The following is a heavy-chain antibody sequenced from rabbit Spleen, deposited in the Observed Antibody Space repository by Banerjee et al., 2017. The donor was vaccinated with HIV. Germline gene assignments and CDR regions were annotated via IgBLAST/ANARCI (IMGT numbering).Heavy chain of an antibody. D-gene: IGHD8-1*01. J-gene: IGHJ4*01. CDR1: GFTLSSYY. CDR2: IDPVFGIT. Sequence: QLEESAGGLVQPGGSLKLSCKASGFTLSSYYMNWVRQAPGKGLEWIGYIDPVFGITYYANWVNGRFSISRENVQNTVFLQMTSLTAADTATYFCARDGAGGSYFALWGQGTLVTVS. V-gene: IGHV1S7*01. CDR3: ARDGAGGSYFAL.